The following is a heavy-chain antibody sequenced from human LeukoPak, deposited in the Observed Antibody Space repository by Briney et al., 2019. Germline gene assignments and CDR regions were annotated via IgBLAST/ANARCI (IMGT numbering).Heavy chain of an antibody. CDR1: GYTFTGYY. J-gene: IGHJ4*02. CDR2: INTKSGGT. V-gene: IGHV1-2*02. CDR3: ARRYRYDYGGNSLGY. D-gene: IGHD4-23*01. Sequence: ASVKVSCKASGYTFTGYYMHWVRQAPGQGLEWMGWINTKSGGTNYAQKFQGRVTMTRDTSISTAYMELSRLRSDDTAVYYCARRYRYDYGGNSLGYWGQGTLVTVSS.